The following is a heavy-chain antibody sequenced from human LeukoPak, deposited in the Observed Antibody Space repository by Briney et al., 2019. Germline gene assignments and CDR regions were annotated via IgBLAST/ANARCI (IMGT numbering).Heavy chain of an antibody. J-gene: IGHJ4*02. D-gene: IGHD3-22*01. CDR3: ARNPYSSGYPLDY. CDR1: GGTISSNSYY. Sequence: KPSETLSLTCTVSGGTISSNSYYWGWIRQPPGKGLEWIGSIYYSGSTNYNPSLKSRVTISVDTSKNQFSLKLSSVTAADTAVYYCARNPYSSGYPLDYWGQGTLVTVSS. V-gene: IGHV4-39*07. CDR2: IYYSGST.